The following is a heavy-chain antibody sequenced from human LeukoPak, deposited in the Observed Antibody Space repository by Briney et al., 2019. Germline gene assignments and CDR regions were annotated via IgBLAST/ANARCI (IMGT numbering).Heavy chain of an antibody. CDR2: INSGASTL. CDR3: ARVLTHVPYFDS. D-gene: IGHD2-21*02. Sequence: GRSLRLSCAVSGFTFSSYEMNWVRQAPGKGLDWVSYINSGASTLYYAHSVKDRFTISRDNAKNSLYLQMNSLRAEDTAVYYCARVLTHVPYFDSWGQGTLVTVSS. V-gene: IGHV3-48*03. CDR1: GFTFSSYE. J-gene: IGHJ4*02.